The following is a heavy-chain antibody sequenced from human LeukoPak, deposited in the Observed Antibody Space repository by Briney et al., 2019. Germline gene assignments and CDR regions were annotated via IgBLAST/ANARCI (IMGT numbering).Heavy chain of an antibody. CDR1: GFTFSSYG. J-gene: IGHJ4*02. Sequence: SGGSLRLSCAASGFTFSSYGMHWVRQAPGKGLEWVAVISYDGSNKYYADSVKGRFTISRDNSKNTLYLQMNSLRAEDTAVYYCARDEEYSSSWYSFDYWGQGTLVTVSS. D-gene: IGHD6-13*01. CDR3: ARDEEYSSSWYSFDY. V-gene: IGHV3-30*03. CDR2: ISYDGSNK.